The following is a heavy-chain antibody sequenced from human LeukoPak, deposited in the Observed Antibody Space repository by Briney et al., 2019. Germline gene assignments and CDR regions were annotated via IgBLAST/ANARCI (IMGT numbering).Heavy chain of an antibody. D-gene: IGHD6-13*01. J-gene: IGHJ4*02. V-gene: IGHV4-59*08. CDR3: ARLSTSSWYEGRYFDY. CDR1: GGSISSYY. CDR2: IYYSGST. Sequence: SETLSLTCTVSGGSISSYYWSWIRQPPGKGLEWIGYIYYSGSTNYNPSLKSRVTISVDTSKNQFSLKLSSVTAADTAVYYCARLSTSSWYEGRYFDYWGQGTLVTVSS.